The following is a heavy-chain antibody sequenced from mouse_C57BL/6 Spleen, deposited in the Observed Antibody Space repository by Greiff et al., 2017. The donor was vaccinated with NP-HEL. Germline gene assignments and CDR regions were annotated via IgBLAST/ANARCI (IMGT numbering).Heavy chain of an antibody. J-gene: IGHJ1*03. CDR2: IDPSDSYT. CDR1: GYTFTSYW. V-gene: IGHV1-50*01. Sequence: QVQLKQPGAELVKPGASVKLSCKASGYTFTSYWMQWVKQRPGQGLEWIGEIDPSDSYTNYNQKFKGKATLTVDTSSSTAYMQLSSLTSEDSAVYYCARKGWGRSWYFDVWGTGTTVTVSS. CDR3: ARKGWGRSWYFDV. D-gene: IGHD3-3*01.